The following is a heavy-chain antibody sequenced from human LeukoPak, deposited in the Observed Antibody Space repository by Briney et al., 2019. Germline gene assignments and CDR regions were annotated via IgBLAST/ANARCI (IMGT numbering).Heavy chain of an antibody. D-gene: IGHD4-17*01. CDR2: ICYGGST. Sequence: KTSETLSLTCTVSGGSISSYYWSWIRQPPGKGLEWIGYICYGGSTNYNPSPKSRVTISVDTSKNQFSLKLSSVTAADTAVYYCARDTRRPTGNWFDPWGQGTLVTVSS. CDR1: GGSISSYY. J-gene: IGHJ5*02. CDR3: ARDTRRPTGNWFDP. V-gene: IGHV4-59*01.